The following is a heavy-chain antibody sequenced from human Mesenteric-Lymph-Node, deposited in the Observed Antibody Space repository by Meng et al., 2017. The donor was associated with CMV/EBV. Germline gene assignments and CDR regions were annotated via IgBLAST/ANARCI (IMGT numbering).Heavy chain of an antibody. D-gene: IGHD3-9*01. Sequence: QVQLVQSGAEVKKPGASVRVSCKASGYTFIDYYINWVRQAPGQGLEWMGRINPKTGGRSYAQNFQGRVTMTRDTSINTAYMEVNRLNSDNTAMYYCARDRDTDWYSPFDYRGPGTLVTVSS. V-gene: IGHV1-2*06. CDR3: ARDRDTDWYSPFDY. CDR2: INPKTGGR. J-gene: IGHJ4*02. CDR1: GYTFIDYY.